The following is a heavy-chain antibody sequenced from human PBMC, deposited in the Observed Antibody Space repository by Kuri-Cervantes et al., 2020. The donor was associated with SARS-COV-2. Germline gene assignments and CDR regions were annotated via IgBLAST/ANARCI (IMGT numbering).Heavy chain of an antibody. CDR3: ARDSGYYDSDY. Sequence: GESLKISCAASGFTFSSYSMNWVRQAPGKGLEWVSYISSSSSTIYYADSVKGRFTISRDNAKNTLYLQMNSLRAEDTAVYYCARDSGYYDSDYWGQGTLVTVSS. CDR1: GFTFSSYS. CDR2: ISSSSSTI. J-gene: IGHJ4*02. V-gene: IGHV3-48*04. D-gene: IGHD3-22*01.